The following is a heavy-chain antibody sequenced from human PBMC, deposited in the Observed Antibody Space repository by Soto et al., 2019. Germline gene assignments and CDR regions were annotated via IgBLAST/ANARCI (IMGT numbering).Heavy chain of an antibody. D-gene: IGHD3-10*01. CDR3: ARVGGYYGSASYNYGMDV. CDR1: GFTFSSYE. V-gene: IGHV3-48*03. Sequence: GGSLRLSCAASGFTFSSYEMNWVRQAPGKGLEWVSYISSSGSTIYYADSVKGRFTISRDNAKNSLYLQMNSLRAEDTAVYYCARVGGYYGSASYNYGMDVWGQGTTVTVSS. J-gene: IGHJ6*02. CDR2: ISSSGSTI.